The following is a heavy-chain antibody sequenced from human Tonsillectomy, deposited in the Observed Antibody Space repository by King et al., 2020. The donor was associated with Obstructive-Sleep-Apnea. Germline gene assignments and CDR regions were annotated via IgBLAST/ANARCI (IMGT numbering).Heavy chain of an antibody. V-gene: IGHV4-38-2*02. CDR2: LYHSGST. CDR1: RYSISSGYY. D-gene: IGHD6-13*01. Sequence: VQLQESGPGLVKPSETLSLTCTVSRYSISSGYYWGSIRQPPGKGLEWIGSLYHSGSTYYNPSLKSRVTISVDTSKNQFSLRLSSVTAADTAVYYCARELLITAAGIDYYYGMDVWGQGTTVTVSS. CDR3: ARELLITAAGIDYYYGMDV. J-gene: IGHJ6*02.